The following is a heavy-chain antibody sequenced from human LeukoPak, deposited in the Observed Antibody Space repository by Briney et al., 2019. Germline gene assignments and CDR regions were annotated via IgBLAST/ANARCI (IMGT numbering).Heavy chain of an antibody. D-gene: IGHD2-2*01. CDR2: IKQDGSEK. Sequence: GGSLRLSCAASGFTFSSYWMSWVRQAPGKGLEWVANIKQDGSEKYYVDSVKGRFTISRDNAKNSLYLQMNSLRAEDTAAYYCAREGTSCYVDYWGQGTLVTVSS. V-gene: IGHV3-7*01. CDR3: AREGTSCYVDY. J-gene: IGHJ4*02. CDR1: GFTFSSYW.